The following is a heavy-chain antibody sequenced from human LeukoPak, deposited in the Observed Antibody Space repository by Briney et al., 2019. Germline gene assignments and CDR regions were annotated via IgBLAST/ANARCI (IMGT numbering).Heavy chain of an antibody. CDR3: AKGLHGRWYYDFPGDYSPYYMDV. V-gene: IGHV3-30*18. CDR2: ISYDGSNK. J-gene: IGHJ6*03. CDR1: GFTFSSYG. Sequence: GGSLRLSCAASGFTFSSYGMHWVRQAPGKGLEWVAVISYDGSNKYYADSVKGRFTISRDNSKNTLYLQMNSLRAEDTAVYYCAKGLHGRWYYDFPGDYSPYYMDVWGKGTTVTVSS. D-gene: IGHD3-3*01.